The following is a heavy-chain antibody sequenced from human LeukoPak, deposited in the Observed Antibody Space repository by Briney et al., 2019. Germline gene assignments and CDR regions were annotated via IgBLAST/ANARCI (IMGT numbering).Heavy chain of an antibody. Sequence: RTSETLSLTCTVSGVSISSSYWSWIRQPAGKGLEYIGRIYTSGSTNYNPSLKSRVTMSVDTSKNHFSLKLSSVTAADTALYYCAGSRYCSGGTCYATFDYWGQGTLVTVSS. CDR1: GVSISSSY. D-gene: IGHD2-15*01. CDR2: IYTSGST. CDR3: AGSRYCSGGTCYATFDY. V-gene: IGHV4-4*07. J-gene: IGHJ4*02.